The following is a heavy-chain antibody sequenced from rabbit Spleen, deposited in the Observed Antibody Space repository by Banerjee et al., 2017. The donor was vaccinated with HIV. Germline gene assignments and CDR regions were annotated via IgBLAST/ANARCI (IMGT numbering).Heavy chain of an antibody. CDR2: ISAGIIHGT. J-gene: IGHJ4*01. CDR3: ARGSAAMTMVITGFYFNL. V-gene: IGHV1S40*01. CDR1: GFSLGSCY. Sequence: QSLEESGGDLVQPEGSLTLTCTASGFSLGSCYMCWVRQAPGKGLEWIGCISAGIIHGTYYASWAKGRFTISKTSSTTVTLQLTSLTAADTATYFCARGSAAMTMVITGFYFNLWGPGTLVTVS. D-gene: IGHD2-1*01.